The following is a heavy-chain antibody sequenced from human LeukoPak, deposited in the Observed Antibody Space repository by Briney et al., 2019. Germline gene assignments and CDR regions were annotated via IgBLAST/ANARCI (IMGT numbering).Heavy chain of an antibody. V-gene: IGHV4-4*09. CDR1: GGSISSYY. CDR2: IYTSGST. J-gene: IGHJ6*03. D-gene: IGHD3-3*01. CDR3: ARHGSFTYYDFWSGYYGDYYYYYMDV. Sequence: PSETLSLTCTVSGGSISSYYWSWIRQPPGKGLEWIGYIYTSGSTNYNPSLKSRVTISVDTSKNQFSLKLSSVTAADTAVYYCARHGSFTYYDFWSGYYGDYYYYYMDVWGKGTTVTVSS.